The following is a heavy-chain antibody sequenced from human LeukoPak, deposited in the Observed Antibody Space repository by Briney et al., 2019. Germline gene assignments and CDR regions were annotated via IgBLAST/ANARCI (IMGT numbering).Heavy chain of an antibody. CDR3: ARASGSSGSMGY. J-gene: IGHJ4*02. D-gene: IGHD6-19*01. CDR1: GFTFSSYA. CDR2: IKQDGSEK. V-gene: IGHV3-7*01. Sequence: PGGSLRLSCAASGFTFSSYAMSWVRQAPGKGLEWVANIKQDGSEKYYVDSVKGRFTISRDNAKNSLYLQANSLRAEDTAVYYCARASGSSGSMGYWGQGTLVTVSS.